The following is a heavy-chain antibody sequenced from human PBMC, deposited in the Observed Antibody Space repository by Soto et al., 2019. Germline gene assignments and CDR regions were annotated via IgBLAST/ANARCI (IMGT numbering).Heavy chain of an antibody. D-gene: IGHD3-9*01. CDR3: ARGYYDIWTGYYYYFDY. J-gene: IGHJ4*02. Sequence: HPGGSLRLSCAASGFTFSSYDMHWVRQATGKGLEWVSAIGTAGDTYYPGSVKGRFTISRENAKNSLYLQMNSLRAEDTAVYYCARGYYDIWTGYYYYFDYWGQGTLVTVSS. CDR1: GFTFSSYD. CDR2: IGTAGDT. V-gene: IGHV3-13*01.